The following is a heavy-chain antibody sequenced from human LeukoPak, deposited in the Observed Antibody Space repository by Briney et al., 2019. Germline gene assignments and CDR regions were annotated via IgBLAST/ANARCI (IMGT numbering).Heavy chain of an antibody. CDR1: VGSISSYY. J-gene: IGHJ5*02. D-gene: IGHD4-17*01. CDR3: ARLWYGDYGSGNWFDP. V-gene: IGHV4-4*09. CDR2: IYTSGST. Sequence: PSETLSLTCTVSVGSISSYYWSWIRQPPGKGLEWIGYIYTSGSTNYNPSLKSRVNISVDTSKNQFSLKLSSVTAADTAVYYCARLWYGDYGSGNWFDPWGQGTLVTVSS.